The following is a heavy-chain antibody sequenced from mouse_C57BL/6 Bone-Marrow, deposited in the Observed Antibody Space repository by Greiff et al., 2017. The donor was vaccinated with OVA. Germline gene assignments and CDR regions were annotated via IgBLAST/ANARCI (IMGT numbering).Heavy chain of an antibody. V-gene: IGHV1-7*01. J-gene: IGHJ4*01. CDR2: INPSSGYT. CDR1: GYTFTSYW. CDR3: ARWYYAMDY. Sequence: QVQLKESGAELAKPGASVKLSCKAFGYTFTSYWRHWVKQRPGQGLEWIGYINPSSGYTKYNQKFMDKATLTADKSSSTAYMQLSSLTYEYSAGYYCARWYYAMDYWGQGTSVTVSS.